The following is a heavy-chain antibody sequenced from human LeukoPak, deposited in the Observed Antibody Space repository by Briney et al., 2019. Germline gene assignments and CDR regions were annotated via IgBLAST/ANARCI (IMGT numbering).Heavy chain of an antibody. J-gene: IGHJ6*02. CDR1: GFTVSSNY. CDR2: IYSGGST. CDR3: AKDGHGLLWFGELLSSYYYYGMDV. Sequence: GGSLRLSCAASGFTVSSNYMSWVRQAPGKGLEWVSVIYSGGSTYYADSVKGRFTISRDNSKNTLYLQMNSLRAEDTAVYYCAKDGHGLLWFGELLSSYYYYGMDVWGQGTTVTVSS. D-gene: IGHD3-10*01. V-gene: IGHV3-53*05.